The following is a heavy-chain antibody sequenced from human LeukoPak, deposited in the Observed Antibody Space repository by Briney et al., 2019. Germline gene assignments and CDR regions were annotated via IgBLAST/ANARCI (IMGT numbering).Heavy chain of an antibody. CDR2: ISSSGSTI. CDR1: GFTFSSYE. CDR3: ARDSPRGGTFDY. V-gene: IGHV3-48*03. J-gene: IGHJ4*02. D-gene: IGHD3-10*01. Sequence: GGSLRLSCAASGFTFSSYEMNWVRQAPGKGLEWVSYISSSGSTIYYADSVKGRFTISRDNAKNSLHLQMNSLRAEDTAVYYCARDSPRGGTFDYWGQGTLVTVSS.